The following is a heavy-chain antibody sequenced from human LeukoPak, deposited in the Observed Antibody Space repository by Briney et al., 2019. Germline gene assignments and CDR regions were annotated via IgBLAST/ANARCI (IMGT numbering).Heavy chain of an antibody. CDR1: GFTFSNYA. CDR2: IRGSGGST. Sequence: GGSLRLSCAASGFTFSNYAMSWVRQAPGKGLERVSAIRGSGGSTHYADSVKGRFTISRDNSKNTLYLQMNGLRAEDTAVYYCAKDWDDYGDYLPLDYWGQGTLVTVSS. D-gene: IGHD4-17*01. V-gene: IGHV3-23*01. CDR3: AKDWDDYGDYLPLDY. J-gene: IGHJ4*02.